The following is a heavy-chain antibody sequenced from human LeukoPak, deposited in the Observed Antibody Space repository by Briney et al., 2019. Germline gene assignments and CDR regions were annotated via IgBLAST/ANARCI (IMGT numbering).Heavy chain of an antibody. CDR2: ISSSSSYI. D-gene: IGHD2-2*01. Sequence: GGSLRLSCAASGFTFSSYSMNWVRQAPGEGLEWVSSISSSSSYIYYADSVKGRFTISRDNAKNSLYLQMNSLRAEDTAVYYCARDGGYCSSTSCYYYYMDVWGKGTTVTVSS. CDR1: GFTFSSYS. J-gene: IGHJ6*03. V-gene: IGHV3-21*01. CDR3: ARDGGYCSSTSCYYYYMDV.